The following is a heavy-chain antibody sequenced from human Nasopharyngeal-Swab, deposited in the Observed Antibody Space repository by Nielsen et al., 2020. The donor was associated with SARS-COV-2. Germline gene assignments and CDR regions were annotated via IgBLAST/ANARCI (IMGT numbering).Heavy chain of an antibody. CDR3: AKAFGEDQLAEDAFDA. V-gene: IGHV3-30*18. Sequence: GGSLRLSCAASGFTFSNYGMHWVRQAPGKGLEWVAVISYDGNIKSYADSVRGRFLISRDNSHNTLYLQMSRLRTEDRAVHYCAKAFGEDQLAEDAFDAWGQGTMVTVSS. J-gene: IGHJ3*01. CDR2: ISYDGNIK. D-gene: IGHD3-16*01. CDR1: GFTFSNYG.